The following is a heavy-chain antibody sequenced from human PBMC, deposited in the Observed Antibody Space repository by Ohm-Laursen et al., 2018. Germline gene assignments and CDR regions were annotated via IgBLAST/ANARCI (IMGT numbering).Heavy chain of an antibody. CDR1: GYTFTGYY. CDR3: ARDFEWATDV. Sequence: GASVKVSCKASGYTFTGYYMHWVRQAPGQGLEWMGWINPNSGGTNYAQKFQGRVTMTKDRSTSTVYMELSSLRSDDTAVYYCARDFEWATDVWGQGTLVTVSS. J-gene: IGHJ6*02. D-gene: IGHD3-3*01. CDR2: INPNSGGT. V-gene: IGHV1-2*02.